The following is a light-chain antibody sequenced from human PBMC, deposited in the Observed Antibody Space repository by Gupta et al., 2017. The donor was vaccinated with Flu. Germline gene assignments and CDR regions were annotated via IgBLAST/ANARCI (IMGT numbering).Light chain of an antibody. Sequence: QSVLTTPPSASGPPGQSATISCSGSYSSIGSNTVTWYQQLPGTAPKLLIYRNNQRRSGVPERFSGSQYGTSASVTTSGLQSEDEAEYYCSEGEDRRNGGVFGSGTKLTVL. V-gene: IGLV1-44*01. CDR1: YSSIGSNT. J-gene: IGLJ3*02. CDR2: RNN. CDR3: SEGEDRRNGGV.